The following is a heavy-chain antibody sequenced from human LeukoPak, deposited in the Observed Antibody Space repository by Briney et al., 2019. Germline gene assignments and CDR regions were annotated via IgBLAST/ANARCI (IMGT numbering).Heavy chain of an antibody. CDR2: IYSGGYT. CDR3: VRASSTTAAGLFDY. J-gene: IGHJ4*02. V-gene: IGHV3-53*01. D-gene: IGHD6-13*01. CDR1: GFTVSSNF. Sequence: LSGGSLRLSCAASGFTVSSNFMSWVRQAPGKGLGWVSVIYSGGYTVYTDSVKGRFTISRDNSENTLYLQMNSLRADDTAVYYCVRASSTTAAGLFDYWGQGTLLTVSS.